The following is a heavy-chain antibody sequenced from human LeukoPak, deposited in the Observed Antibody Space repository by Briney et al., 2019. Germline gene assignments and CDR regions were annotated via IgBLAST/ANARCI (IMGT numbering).Heavy chain of an antibody. Sequence: ASVKVSCKASGYTFTGYYMHWVRQAPGQGLEWMGRINPNSGGTNYAQKFQGRVTITRDTSTSTAHMELSRLRSDDTAVYYWARDPVYYDSSGYNDAFDIWGQGTMVTVSS. J-gene: IGHJ3*02. CDR1: GYTFTGYY. D-gene: IGHD3-22*01. CDR2: INPNSGGT. CDR3: ARDPVYYDSSGYNDAFDI. V-gene: IGHV1-2*06.